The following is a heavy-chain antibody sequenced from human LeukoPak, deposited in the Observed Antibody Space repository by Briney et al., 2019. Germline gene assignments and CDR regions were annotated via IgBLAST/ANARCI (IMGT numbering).Heavy chain of an antibody. D-gene: IGHD4-11*01. J-gene: IGHJ4*02. Sequence: GGSLRLSCAASGFTFSNYWMSWVRQAPGKGLEWVANIKQDGSEKYYVDSVKGRFTISRDNAKNSLCLQMNSLRAEDTAVNYCATTTAGFDYWGQGTLVTVSS. V-gene: IGHV3-7*01. CDR3: ATTTAGFDY. CDR1: GFTFSNYW. CDR2: IKQDGSEK.